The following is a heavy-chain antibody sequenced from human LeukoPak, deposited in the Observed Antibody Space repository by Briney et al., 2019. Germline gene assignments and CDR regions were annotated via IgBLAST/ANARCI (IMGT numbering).Heavy chain of an antibody. V-gene: IGHV1-8*01. CDR2: MNPNSGNT. D-gene: IGHD3-10*01. J-gene: IGHJ4*02. CDR1: GYTFTSYD. Sequence: ASVKVSCKASGYTFTSYDTNWVRQATGQGLEWMGWMNPNSGNTGYAQKFQGRVTMTRNTSISTAYMELSSLRSEDTAVYYCALVRFGEACLFWGQGTLVTVSS. CDR3: ALVRFGEACLF.